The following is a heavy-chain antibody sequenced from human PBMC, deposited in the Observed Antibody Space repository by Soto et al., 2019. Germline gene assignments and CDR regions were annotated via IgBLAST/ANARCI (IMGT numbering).Heavy chain of an antibody. CDR1: GFIFEDHA. CDR2: ISWHSARI. J-gene: IGHJ3*01. V-gene: IGHV3-9*01. D-gene: IGHD3-9*01. CDR3: VKEQNLLNGDEAFDL. Sequence: PGGSLRLSCTDSGFIFEDHAMHCYRQAPGKGLEVVSGISWHSARIDYADSVKGRFPSSRDNAKNSLYLQMKSLRAEVTALYYCVKEQNLLNGDEAFDLWGQGTMVT.